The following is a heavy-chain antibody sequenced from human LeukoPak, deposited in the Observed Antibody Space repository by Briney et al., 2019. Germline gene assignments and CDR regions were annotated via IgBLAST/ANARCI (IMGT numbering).Heavy chain of an antibody. CDR2: IYYSGST. D-gene: IGHD2-2*01. J-gene: IGHJ5*02. CDR3: ARDLGNPRWYSSTSCYPGNWFDP. Sequence: PSETLSLTCTVSGGSISSYYWSWIRQPPGKGLEWIGSIYYSGSTYYNPSLKSRVTISVDTSKNQFSLKLSSVTAADTAVYYCARDLGNPRWYSSTSCYPGNWFDPWGQGTLVTVSS. V-gene: IGHV4-39*07. CDR1: GGSISSYY.